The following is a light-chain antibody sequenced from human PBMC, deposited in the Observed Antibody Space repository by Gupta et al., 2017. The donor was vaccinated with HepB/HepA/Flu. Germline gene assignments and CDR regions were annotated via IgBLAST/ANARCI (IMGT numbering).Light chain of an antibody. Sequence: QSVLTQPPSSSGTPGHRVTISCSGSSSNIGSNTVNWYQQLPGKAPPLLLYSNNQRPSGVPHRFSCATYCTSASPVTSSRQHEDDADDYCSAWGDSMQDHVVFGGGTKLTVL. CDR3: SAWGDSMQDHVV. CDR2: SNN. CDR1: SSNIGSNT. J-gene: IGLJ2*01. V-gene: IGLV1-44*01.